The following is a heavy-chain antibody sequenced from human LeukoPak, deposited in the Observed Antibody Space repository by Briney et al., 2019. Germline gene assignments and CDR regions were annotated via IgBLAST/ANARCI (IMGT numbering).Heavy chain of an antibody. CDR3: ARGYCSSTSCFGGGMDV. CDR1: GYTFTSFD. Sequence: ASVTVSCTASGYTFTSFDINWVRQATGQGLEWMGWMNPNSGNTGYAQKFQGRVTITADESTSTAYMELSSLRSEDTAVYYCARGYCSSTSCFGGGMDVWGQGTTVTVSS. CDR2: MNPNSGNT. J-gene: IGHJ6*02. V-gene: IGHV1-8*01. D-gene: IGHD2-2*01.